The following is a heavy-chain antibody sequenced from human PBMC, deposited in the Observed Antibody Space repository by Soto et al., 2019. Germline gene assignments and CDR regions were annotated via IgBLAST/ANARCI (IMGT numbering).Heavy chain of an antibody. D-gene: IGHD1-20*01. J-gene: IGHJ4*02. CDR1: GGTFSSYT. Sequence: QVQLVQSGAEVKKPGSSVKVSCRASGGTFSSYTISWVRQAPGQGLEWMGRIIPVLGKASYSQKFQGRVTITADKSPSIVYLEVNRLRSDDTAVYFCAILPEATVITPTGAFDYWGQGTLVTVSS. V-gene: IGHV1-69*02. CDR2: IIPVLGKA. CDR3: AILPEATVITPTGAFDY.